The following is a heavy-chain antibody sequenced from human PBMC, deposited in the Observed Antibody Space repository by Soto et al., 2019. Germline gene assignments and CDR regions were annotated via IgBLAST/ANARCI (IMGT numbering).Heavy chain of an antibody. CDR3: AKGGYDFWSGYDYYMDV. D-gene: IGHD3-3*01. CDR1: GFTFSSYG. J-gene: IGHJ6*03. CDR2: ISYDGSNK. Sequence: QVQLVGSGGGVVQPGRSLRLSCAASGFTFSSYGMHWVRQAPGKGLEWVAVISYDGSNKYYADSVKGRFTISRDNSKNTLYLQMNSLRAEDTAVYYCAKGGYDFWSGYDYYMDVWGKGTTVTVSS. V-gene: IGHV3-30*18.